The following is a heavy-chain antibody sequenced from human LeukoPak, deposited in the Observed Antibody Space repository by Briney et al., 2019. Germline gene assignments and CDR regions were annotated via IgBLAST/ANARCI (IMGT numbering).Heavy chain of an antibody. J-gene: IGHJ4*02. Sequence: PGGSLRLSCAASRFTFSRYWMHWVRQAPGKGLVWVSRINSDGISTSYADSVKGRFTISRDNSKNTLYLQMNSLRGDDIGVYYCAKSFDFSNGHSPILTPFDSWGQGTLVSVSS. CDR3: AKSFDFSNGHSPILTPFDS. D-gene: IGHD3-3*01. CDR2: INSDGIST. CDR1: RFTFSRYW. V-gene: IGHV3-74*01.